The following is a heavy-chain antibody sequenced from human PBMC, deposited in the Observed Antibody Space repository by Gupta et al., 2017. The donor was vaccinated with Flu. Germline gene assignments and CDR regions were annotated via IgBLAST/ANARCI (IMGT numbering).Heavy chain of an antibody. D-gene: IGHD5-12*01. Sequence: QVQLQESGPGLVKPSETLSLPCTVSGGSLSSSYWSWIRQPPGKGLEWIGYIYYSGSTNYNPSLKSRVTISVDTSKNQFSLKLSSVTAADTAVYYCARQVATKYYYYYYGMDVWGQGTTVTVSS. V-gene: IGHV4-59*08. J-gene: IGHJ6*02. CDR2: IYYSGST. CDR3: ARQVATKYYYYYYGMDV. CDR1: GGSLSSSY.